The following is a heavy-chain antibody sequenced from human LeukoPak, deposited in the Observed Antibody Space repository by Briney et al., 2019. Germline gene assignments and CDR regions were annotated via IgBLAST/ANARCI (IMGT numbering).Heavy chain of an antibody. V-gene: IGHV3-49*04. CDR2: IRGNAYGGTT. D-gene: IGHD3-10*01. Sequence: GGSLRLSCTASGFTFADYAMSWVRQAPGKGLEWVGFIRGNAYGGTTEYAASVQGRFTISRHDPTSIAYLQMNSLKTADTAVYYCARVRGIEEFDYWGQRTLVTVSS. CDR1: GFTFADYA. J-gene: IGHJ4*02. CDR3: ARVRGIEEFDY.